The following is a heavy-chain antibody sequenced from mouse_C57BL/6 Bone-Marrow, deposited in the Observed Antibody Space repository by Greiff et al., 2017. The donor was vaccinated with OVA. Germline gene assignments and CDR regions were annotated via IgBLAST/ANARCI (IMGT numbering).Heavy chain of an antibody. D-gene: IGHD1-1*01. V-gene: IGHV1-64*01. J-gene: IGHJ4*01. CDR3: ARTGLFHYRVDY. Sequence: QVQLQQPGAELVKPGASVKLSCKASGYTFTSYWMHWVKQRPGQGLEWIGMIHPNSGSTNYNEKFKSKATLTVDKSSSTAYMQLSSLTSEDSAVYYCARTGLFHYRVDYWGQGTSVTVSS. CDR2: IHPNSGST. CDR1: GYTFTSYW.